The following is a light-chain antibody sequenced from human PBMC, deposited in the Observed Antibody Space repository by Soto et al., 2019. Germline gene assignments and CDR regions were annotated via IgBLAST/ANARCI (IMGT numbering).Light chain of an antibody. CDR1: QGISSY. Sequence: DIQLTQSPSFLSASVGDRVTITCRASQGISSYLAWYQQKPGKAPKLLIYAASTLQSGVTSRFSGSGSGTDFTLTISSLQPEDFATFYCQQTHTYPVTFGGGTKVEIK. J-gene: IGKJ4*01. CDR3: QQTHTYPVT. V-gene: IGKV1-9*01. CDR2: AAS.